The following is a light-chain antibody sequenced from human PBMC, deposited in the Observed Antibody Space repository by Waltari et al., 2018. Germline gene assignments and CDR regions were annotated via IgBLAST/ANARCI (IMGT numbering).Light chain of an antibody. CDR1: SSDVGGYNF. CDR2: EVT. J-gene: IGLJ3*02. V-gene: IGLV2-8*01. Sequence: QSALTQPPSASGSPGQSVTISCTGTSSDVGGYNFVSRYQPHPAKPPKLLIHEVTKRPPGVPVRLSGSKSGTSASLAISGLRSEDEADYYCAAWDDSLSGWVFGGGTKLTVL. CDR3: AAWDDSLSGWV.